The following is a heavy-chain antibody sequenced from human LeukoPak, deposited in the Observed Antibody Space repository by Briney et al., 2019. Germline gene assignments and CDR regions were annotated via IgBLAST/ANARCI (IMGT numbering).Heavy chain of an antibody. CDR1: GFTFSSYA. CDR2: ISGSGGST. J-gene: IGHJ4*02. D-gene: IGHD7-27*01. V-gene: IGHV3-23*01. CDR3: ARKNWGSEFYYFDY. Sequence: GGSLRLSCAASGFTFSSYAMSWVRQAPGKGLEWVSAISGSGGSTYYADSVKGRFTISRDNSKNTLYLQMNSLRAEDTAVYYCARKNWGSEFYYFDYWGQGTLVTVSS.